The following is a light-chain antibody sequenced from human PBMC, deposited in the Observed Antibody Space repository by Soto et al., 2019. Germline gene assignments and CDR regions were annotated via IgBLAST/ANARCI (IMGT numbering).Light chain of an antibody. Sequence: DIQLNQSPSFLSASVGDRVTITCRASQGISDYFAWYQQKLGKAPKLLIFAASTLQSGGPPRFSGSGSGTEFTLTISSLQAEDFATYYCQQLNSYPITFGQGTRLEIK. CDR2: AAS. J-gene: IGKJ5*01. V-gene: IGKV1-9*01. CDR3: QQLNSYPIT. CDR1: QGISDY.